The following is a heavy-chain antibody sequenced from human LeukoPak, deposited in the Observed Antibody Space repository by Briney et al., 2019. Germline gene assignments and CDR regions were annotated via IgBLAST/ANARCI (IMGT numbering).Heavy chain of an antibody. D-gene: IGHD6-19*01. Sequence: PGGSLRLSCAASGFTFSSYNMNWVRQAPGKGLEWVSSISSTSSYIYYADSVKGRFTISRDTAKSSLYLQMNSLRAEDTAVYYCARERQWLTHAFDIWGQGTMVTVSS. CDR1: GFTFSSYN. CDR2: ISSTSSYI. CDR3: ARERQWLTHAFDI. J-gene: IGHJ3*02. V-gene: IGHV3-21*01.